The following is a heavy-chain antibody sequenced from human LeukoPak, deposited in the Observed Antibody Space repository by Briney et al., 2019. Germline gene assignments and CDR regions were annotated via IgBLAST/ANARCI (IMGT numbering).Heavy chain of an antibody. CDR3: AQGAPNRRDYDILTGYYTF. CDR2: ISGSGGST. CDR1: GFTFSSYA. V-gene: IGHV3-23*01. Sequence: GRSLRLSCAASGFTFSSYAMSWVRQAPGKGLEWVSAISGSGGSTYYAGSVKGRFTISRDNSKNTLYLQMNSLRAEDTAVYYCAQGAPNRRDYDILTGYYTFWGQGTLVTVSS. J-gene: IGHJ4*02. D-gene: IGHD3-9*01.